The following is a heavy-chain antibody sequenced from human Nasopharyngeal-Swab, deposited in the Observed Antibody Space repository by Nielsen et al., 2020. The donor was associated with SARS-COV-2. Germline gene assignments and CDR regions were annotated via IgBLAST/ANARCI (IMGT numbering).Heavy chain of an antibody. CDR3: ARVGGGGYYFDY. V-gene: IGHV4-31*02. D-gene: IGHD1-26*01. J-gene: IGHJ4*02. CDR2: IYYSGST. Sequence: WIRQPPGKGLEWIGYIYYSGSTYYNPSLKSRVTISVDTSKNQFSLKLSSVTAADTAVYYCARVGGGGYYFDYWGQGTLVTVSS.